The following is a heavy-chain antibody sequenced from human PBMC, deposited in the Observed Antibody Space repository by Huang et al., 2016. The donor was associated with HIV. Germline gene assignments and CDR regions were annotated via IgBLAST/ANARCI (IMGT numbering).Heavy chain of an antibody. V-gene: IGHV4-34*01. CDR1: GGSFCDYF. Sequence: QVRLEQWGPNLLKPSDTLSLKCAVYGGSFCDYFWTWIRQSPVKGLEWIGEVNHRGSATHNPSLRSRVSMSVDSSKNQFYRNLTSVTAADTAVYFCARPKMTATPSDSSWSYFDFWGRGTPVTVSS. CDR3: ARPKMTATPSDSSWSYFDF. J-gene: IGHJ4*02. CDR2: VNHRGSA. D-gene: IGHD3-10*01.